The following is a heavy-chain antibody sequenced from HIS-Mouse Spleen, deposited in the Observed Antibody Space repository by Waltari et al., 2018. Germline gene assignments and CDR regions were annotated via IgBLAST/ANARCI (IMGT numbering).Heavy chain of an antibody. CDR1: GGSISSSSYY. CDR2: IYYSWST. D-gene: IGHD6-13*01. CDR3: AREIPYSSSWYDWYFDL. Sequence: QLQLQESGPGLVKPSETLSLTCTVSGGSISSSSYYWGWIRQPPGKRLEWIGSIYYSWSTYYNPSRKRRVTISVETSKNQFALKLSSVTAADTAVYYCAREIPYSSSWYDWYFDLWGRGTLVTVSS. V-gene: IGHV4-39*07. J-gene: IGHJ2*01.